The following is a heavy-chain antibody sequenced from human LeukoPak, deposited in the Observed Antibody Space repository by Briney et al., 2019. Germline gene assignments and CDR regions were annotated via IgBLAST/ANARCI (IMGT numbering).Heavy chain of an antibody. CDR3: TRVLRFGITIFGVIAAYGMDV. Sequence: GGSLRLSCAASGFTFSDHYMSWIRQAPGKGLEWVSYISSSGSTIYYADSVKGRFTISRDNAKNSLYLQMNSLRAEDTAVYYCTRVLRFGITIFGVIAAYGMDVWGQGTTVTVSS. V-gene: IGHV3-11*01. CDR1: GFTFSDHY. CDR2: ISSSGSTI. D-gene: IGHD3-3*01. J-gene: IGHJ6*02.